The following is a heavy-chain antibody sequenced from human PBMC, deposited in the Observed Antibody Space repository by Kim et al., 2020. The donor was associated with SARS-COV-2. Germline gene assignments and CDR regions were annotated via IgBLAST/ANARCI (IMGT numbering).Heavy chain of an antibody. J-gene: IGHJ4*02. Sequence: ADSVKGRFTISRDNSKNTLYLQMNSLRAEDTAVYYCAKDNGVVPADYFDYWGQGTLVTVSS. CDR3: AKDNGVVPADYFDY. D-gene: IGHD2-2*01. V-gene: IGHV3-23*01.